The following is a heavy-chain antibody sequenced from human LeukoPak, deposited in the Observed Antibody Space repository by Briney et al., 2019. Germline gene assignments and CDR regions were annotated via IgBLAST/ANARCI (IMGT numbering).Heavy chain of an antibody. CDR2: ISSKGVIT. V-gene: IGHV3-64*02. CDR1: VFTLSIYA. CDR3: ERDHDNNWNYDSYYALDV. J-gene: IGHJ6*04. Sequence: GGSLRLSCAASVFTLSIYAIHGVPEAPGKGREDGSAISSKGVITYYADAVKGRFTISRDNPKNTLYVEMCSVRGGDMSVYYCERDHDNNWNYDSYYALDVWGKGTMVTVSS. D-gene: IGHD1-7*01.